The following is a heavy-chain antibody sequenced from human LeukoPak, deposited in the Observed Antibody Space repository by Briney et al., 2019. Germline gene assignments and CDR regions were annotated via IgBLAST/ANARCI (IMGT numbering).Heavy chain of an antibody. D-gene: IGHD6-6*01. V-gene: IGHV3-23*01. CDR2: ISGSGGST. Sequence: SGGSLRLSCAASGFTFRSYAMSWVRQAQGKGLEWVSAISGSGGSTYYADSVKGRFTISRDNSKNTLYLQMNSLRAEDTAVYYCAKVGQAYSSSLPFDYWGQGTLVTVSS. CDR1: GFTFRSYA. J-gene: IGHJ4*02. CDR3: AKVGQAYSSSLPFDY.